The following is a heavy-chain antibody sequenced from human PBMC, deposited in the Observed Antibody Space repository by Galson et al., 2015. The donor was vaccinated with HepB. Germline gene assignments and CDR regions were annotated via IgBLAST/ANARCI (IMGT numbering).Heavy chain of an antibody. Sequence: SLRLSCAASGFTFSSCEMNWVRQAPGKGLEWVSYISSSGSTIYYADSVKGRFTISRDNAKNSLYLQMNSLRAEDTAVYYCAREGYCSGGSCQPYGMDVWGQGTTVTVSS. V-gene: IGHV3-48*03. D-gene: IGHD2-15*01. J-gene: IGHJ6*02. CDR1: GFTFSSCE. CDR3: AREGYCSGGSCQPYGMDV. CDR2: ISSSGSTI.